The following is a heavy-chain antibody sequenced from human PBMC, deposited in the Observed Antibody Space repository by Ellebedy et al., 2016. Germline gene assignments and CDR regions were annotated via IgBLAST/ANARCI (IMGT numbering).Heavy chain of an antibody. CDR1: GFTFSSYS. V-gene: IGHV3-48*01. J-gene: IGHJ4*02. D-gene: IGHD5-18*01. CDR2: ISSSSSTI. CDR3: AREVRTQLWLSGAFDY. Sequence: GESLKISCAASGFTFSSYSMNWVRQAPGKGLEWVSYISSSSSTIYYADSVKGRFTISRDNAKNSLYLQMNSLRAEDTAVYYCAREVRTQLWLSGAFDYWGQGTLVTVSS.